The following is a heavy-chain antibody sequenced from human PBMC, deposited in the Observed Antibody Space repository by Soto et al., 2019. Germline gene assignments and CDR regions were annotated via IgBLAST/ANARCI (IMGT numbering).Heavy chain of an antibody. CDR3: ARGSGDIVVVPAAPGNWFDP. CDR1: GGTFSSYA. D-gene: IGHD2-2*01. J-gene: IGHJ5*02. CDR2: IIPIFGTA. Sequence: QVQLVQSGAEVKKPGSSVKVSCKASGGTFSSYAISWVRQAPGQGLEWMGGIIPIFGTANYAQKFQGRVTITADESTSTAYMELSSLRSEDTAVYYCARGSGDIVVVPAAPGNWFDPWGQGTLVTVSS. V-gene: IGHV1-69*01.